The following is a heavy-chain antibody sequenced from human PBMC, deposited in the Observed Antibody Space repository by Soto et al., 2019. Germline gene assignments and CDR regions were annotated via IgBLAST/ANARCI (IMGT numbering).Heavy chain of an antibody. D-gene: IGHD6-6*01. Sequence: PGESLKISCKGSGYSFTSYWIGWVRQMPGKGLEWMGIIYPGDSDTRYSPSFQGQVTISADKSISTAYLQWSSLKASDTAMYYCARRTPSIADRPECGMDVWGQGTTVTVPS. CDR1: GYSFTSYW. CDR2: IYPGDSDT. V-gene: IGHV5-51*01. CDR3: ARRTPSIADRPECGMDV. J-gene: IGHJ6*02.